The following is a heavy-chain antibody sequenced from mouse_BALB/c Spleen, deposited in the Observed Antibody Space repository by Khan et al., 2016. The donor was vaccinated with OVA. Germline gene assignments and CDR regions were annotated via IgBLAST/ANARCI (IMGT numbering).Heavy chain of an antibody. D-gene: IGHD1-1*01. Sequence: IQLVQSGTVLARPGASVKMSCKASGYTFTSYWMHWVKQRPGQGLEWIGGIFPGNSDTNYNLKIKGRAKLTVVTYASTANMELSSLTNEDSAVYYCTRAGYGAFAYWGQGTLVTVSA. CDR1: GYTFTSYW. J-gene: IGHJ3*01. CDR2: IFPGNSDT. V-gene: IGHV1-5*01. CDR3: TRAGYGAFAY.